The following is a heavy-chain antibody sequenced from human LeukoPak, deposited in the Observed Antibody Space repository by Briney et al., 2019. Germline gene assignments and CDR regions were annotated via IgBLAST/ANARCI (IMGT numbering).Heavy chain of an antibody. V-gene: IGHV3-21*04. CDR2: ISSSSIYI. D-gene: IGHD1-14*01. CDR3: AKGSGINHYHWIDP. CDR1: GFTFSSYS. J-gene: IGHJ5*02. Sequence: GGSLRLSCAASGFTFSSYSMNWVRQAPGKGLEWVSSISSSSIYIYYADSVKGRFTISRDNSKNTLYLQMDSLRAEDTALYYCAKGSGINHYHWIDPWGQGTLVTVSS.